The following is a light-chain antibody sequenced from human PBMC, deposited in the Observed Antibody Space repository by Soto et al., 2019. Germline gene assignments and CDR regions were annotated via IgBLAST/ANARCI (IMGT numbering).Light chain of an antibody. CDR1: QSISNY. CDR3: QKSYSTPWK. V-gene: IGKV1-39*01. J-gene: IGKJ1*01. CDR2: AAS. Sequence: DIQMTQSPSSLSASVGYRVTINCRASQSISNYLNWYQQKPGKASKLLIYAASSLQSGVPSRFSGSGSGTDFTLTISSLQPEDFATYYCQKSYSTPWKCGKGHKVAIK.